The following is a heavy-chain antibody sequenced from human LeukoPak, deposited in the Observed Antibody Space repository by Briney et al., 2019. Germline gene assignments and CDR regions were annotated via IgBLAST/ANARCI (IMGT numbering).Heavy chain of an antibody. D-gene: IGHD3-10*01. V-gene: IGHV3-66*01. J-gene: IGHJ3*02. CDR1: GFTVSSNY. CDR2: ISGGGST. Sequence: GGSLRLSCAASGFTVSSNYMSWVRQAPGKGLEWVSLISGGGSTYYADSVKGRFTISRDNSKNTLYLQMNSLRAEDTAVYYCARVPGAYYDAFDIWGQGTMVTVSS. CDR3: ARVPGAYYDAFDI.